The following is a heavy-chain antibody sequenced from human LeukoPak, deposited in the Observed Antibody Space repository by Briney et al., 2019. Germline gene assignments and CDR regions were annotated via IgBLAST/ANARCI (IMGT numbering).Heavy chain of an antibody. CDR3: ARDPTSYYDILTEGYFDY. D-gene: IGHD3-9*01. CDR2: IKQDGSEK. Sequence: GGSLRLSCAASGFTFSSYWMSWVRQAPGKGLEWVANIKQDGSEKYYVDSVKGRSTISRDNAKNSLYLQMNSLRAEDTAVYYCARDPTSYYDILTEGYFDYWGQGTLVTVSS. J-gene: IGHJ4*02. V-gene: IGHV3-7*01. CDR1: GFTFSSYW.